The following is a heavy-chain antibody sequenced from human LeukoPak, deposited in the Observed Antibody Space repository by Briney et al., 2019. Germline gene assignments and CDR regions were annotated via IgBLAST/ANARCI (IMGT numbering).Heavy chain of an antibody. CDR3: ARRYCSGGSCYSPIYYYYYMDV. J-gene: IGHJ6*03. Sequence: GGSLRLSCAASGFTFSSYGMSWVRQAPGKGLEWVSAISGSGGSTYYADSVKGRFTISRDNAKNTLYLQMNSLRAEDTAVYYCARRYCSGGSCYSPIYYYYYMDVWGKGTTVTISS. V-gene: IGHV3-23*01. D-gene: IGHD2-15*01. CDR1: GFTFSSYG. CDR2: ISGSGGST.